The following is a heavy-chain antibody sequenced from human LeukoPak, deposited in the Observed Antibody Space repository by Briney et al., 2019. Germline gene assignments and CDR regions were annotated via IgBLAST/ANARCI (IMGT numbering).Heavy chain of an antibody. CDR2: INHSGST. CDR1: GGSFGSYY. CDR3: ARGPTKSRDSNSWYLNH. Sequence: SETLSLTCAVYGGSFGSYYWSWIRQPPGKGLEWIGEINHSGSTNYNPSLKSRVTISVDTSKNQFSLKLSSVTAADTAVYYCARGPTKSRDSNSWYLNHWGQGTLVTVST. V-gene: IGHV4-34*01. J-gene: IGHJ4*02. D-gene: IGHD6-13*01.